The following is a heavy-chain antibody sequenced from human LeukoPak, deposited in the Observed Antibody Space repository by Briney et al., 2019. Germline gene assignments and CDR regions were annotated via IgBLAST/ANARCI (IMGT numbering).Heavy chain of an antibody. Sequence: PGGSLRLSCAASGFTFSSYSMNWVRQAPGKGLEWVSSIVKGRFTISRDNAKNSLYLQMNSLRAEDTAVYYCARGYCSSTSCYDVDYWGQGTLVTVSS. CDR2: I. CDR3: ARGYCSSTSCYDVDY. V-gene: IGHV3-21*01. J-gene: IGHJ4*02. D-gene: IGHD2-2*01. CDR1: GFTFSSYS.